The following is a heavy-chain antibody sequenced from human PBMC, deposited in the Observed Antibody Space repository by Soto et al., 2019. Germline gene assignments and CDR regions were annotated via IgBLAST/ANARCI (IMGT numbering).Heavy chain of an antibody. D-gene: IGHD2-21*02. V-gene: IGHV2-5*02. J-gene: IGHJ6*02. CDR2: IYWDDDK. Sequence: SGPTLVNPTQTLTLTCSFSGFSLSTTGVGVGWIRQPPGKALERLALIYWDDDKRYNPSLNSRLTITKDTSKNQVVLAMTNMDLVDTATYYCAQSRFGGDCLQSYSSHSYYGLDVWGQGTTVTVSS. CDR3: AQSRFGGDCLQSYSSHSYYGLDV. CDR1: GFSLSTTGVG.